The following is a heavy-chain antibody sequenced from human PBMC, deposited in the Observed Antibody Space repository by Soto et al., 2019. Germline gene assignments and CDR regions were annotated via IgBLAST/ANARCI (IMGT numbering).Heavy chain of an antibody. Sequence: QVQLVQSGAEVKKPGASVKVSCKASGYTFSSYGISWVRQAPGQGREWMGWSSAYNGNPNYAQKLQGRVNMTTDTYTSTGYMGLRRLSSDDKAVYYCAREKKGYCSSTSCDNWFDPWGKGTMVTVSS. CDR3: AREKKGYCSSTSCDNWFDP. J-gene: IGHJ5*02. CDR2: SSAYNGNP. V-gene: IGHV1-18*01. CDR1: GYTFSSYG. D-gene: IGHD2-2*01.